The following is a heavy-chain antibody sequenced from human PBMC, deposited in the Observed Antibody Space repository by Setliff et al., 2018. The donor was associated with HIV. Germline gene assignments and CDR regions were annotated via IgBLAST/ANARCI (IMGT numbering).Heavy chain of an antibody. D-gene: IGHD4-17*01. CDR1: GGSISGYY. Sequence: PSETLSLTCTVSGGSISGYYWSWIRQPPGKGLEWIGYIYYRGSTNYDPSLKSRVTISVDTSKNQFSLKLSSVTAADTAVYYCARDLYGEYYMDVWGKGTTVTVSS. V-gene: IGHV4-59*01. J-gene: IGHJ6*03. CDR2: IYYRGST. CDR3: ARDLYGEYYMDV.